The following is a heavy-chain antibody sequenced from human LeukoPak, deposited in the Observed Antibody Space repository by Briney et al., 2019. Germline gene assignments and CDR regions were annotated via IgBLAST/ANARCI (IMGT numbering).Heavy chain of an antibody. V-gene: IGHV4-59*01. Sequence: SETLSLTCTVSGGSISSYYWQWIRQPPGNRLEWIGYVYYSGSTDYNPSLKSRVTISVDTSKNQFSLRLTSVTAADTAVYYCARGKRLIQRPGGRPFDFWGRATLSLSPQ. J-gene: IGHJ2*01. D-gene: IGHD3-16*01. CDR1: GGSISSYY. CDR3: ARGKRLIQRPGGRPFDF. CDR2: VYYSGST.